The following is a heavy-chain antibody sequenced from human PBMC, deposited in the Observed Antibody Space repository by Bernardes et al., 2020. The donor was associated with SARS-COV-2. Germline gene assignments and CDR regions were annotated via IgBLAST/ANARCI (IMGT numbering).Heavy chain of an antibody. J-gene: IGHJ4*02. D-gene: IGHD2-2*01. CDR2: INHSGST. CDR3: AAMPNFDY. CDR1: GGSFSGYY. V-gene: IGHV4-34*01. Sequence: SETLSLTCAVYGGSFSGYYWSWIRQPPGKGLEWIGEINHSGSTNYNPSLKSRVTISVDTSKNQFSLKLSSVTAADTAVYYCAAMPNFDYWGQGTLVTVSS.